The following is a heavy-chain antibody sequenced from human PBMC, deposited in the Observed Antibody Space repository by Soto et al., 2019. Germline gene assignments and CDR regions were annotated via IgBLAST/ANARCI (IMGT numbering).Heavy chain of an antibody. J-gene: IGHJ2*01. CDR3: ARGRYFDL. Sequence: EVQLVESGGDLVQPGGSLRLSCAASGFIFSNYAIHWVRQAPGKGLEYVSAISSNGGNTYYADSVKGRFTISRDNSENTVYLQMGSLGAEDMAVYYCARGRYFDLWGRGALVTVPS. V-gene: IGHV3-64*07. CDR1: GFIFSNYA. CDR2: ISSNGGNT.